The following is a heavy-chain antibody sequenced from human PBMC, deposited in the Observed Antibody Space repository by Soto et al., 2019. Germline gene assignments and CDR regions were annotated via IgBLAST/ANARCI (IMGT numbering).Heavy chain of an antibody. D-gene: IGHD1-7*01. CDR3: ARKHNWNYGGYYYGMDA. CDR2: IIPIFGTA. V-gene: IGHV1-69*13. Sequence: SVKVSCKASGGTFSSYAISGVRQAPGRGLEWMGGIIPIFGTAKYAQKFQGRVTITADESTSTAYMELSSLRSEETAVYYCARKHNWNYGGYYYGMDAWGQGKTDFLSS. J-gene: IGHJ6*02. CDR1: GGTFSSYA.